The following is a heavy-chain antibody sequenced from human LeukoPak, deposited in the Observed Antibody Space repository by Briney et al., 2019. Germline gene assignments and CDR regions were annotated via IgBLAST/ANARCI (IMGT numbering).Heavy chain of an antibody. D-gene: IGHD2-2*02. CDR3: ARVGGYQLLYFLDF. CDR1: GFTFSSYA. CDR2: ISGSGGST. Sequence: GGSLRLSCAASGFTFSSYAMSWVRQAPGKGLEWVSIISGSGGSTYYADSVKGRFTISRDNSKNTLYLQMNSLRAEDTAIYYCARVGGYQLLYFLDFWGQGTLVTVSS. J-gene: IGHJ4*02. V-gene: IGHV3-23*01.